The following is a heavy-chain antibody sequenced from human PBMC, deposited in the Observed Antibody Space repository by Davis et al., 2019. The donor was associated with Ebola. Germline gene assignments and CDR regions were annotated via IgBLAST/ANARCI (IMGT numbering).Heavy chain of an antibody. CDR3: TTTRGYSGSYHDY. J-gene: IGHJ4*02. D-gene: IGHD1-26*01. Sequence: GESLKISCAASGFTFSGYAMHWVRQASGKGLEWVGRIRSKANSYATAYAASVKGRFTISRDDSKNTTYLQMNSLKTEDTAVYYCTTTRGYSGSYHDYWGQGTLVTVSS. CDR2: IRSKANSYAT. CDR1: GFTFSGYA. V-gene: IGHV3-73*01.